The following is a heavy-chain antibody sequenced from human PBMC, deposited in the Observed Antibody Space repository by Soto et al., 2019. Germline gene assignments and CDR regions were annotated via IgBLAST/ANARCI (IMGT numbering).Heavy chain of an antibody. CDR2: ISSTGATI. V-gene: IGHV3-11*01. Sequence: QVRLVESGGGLVKPGGSLRLSCAASGFTFTDYYMSWVRQAPGKGLEWVSQISSTGATIYYADSVKGRFTISRDNAENSLYWPMTGLRGGDTAMYYCALRFMVRGAFDPWGQGTLVTVSS. J-gene: IGHJ5*02. D-gene: IGHD3-10*01. CDR1: GFTFTDYY. CDR3: ALRFMVRGAFDP.